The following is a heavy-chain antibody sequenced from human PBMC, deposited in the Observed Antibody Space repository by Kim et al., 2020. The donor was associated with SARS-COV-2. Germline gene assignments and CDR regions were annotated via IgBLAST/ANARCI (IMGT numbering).Heavy chain of an antibody. CDR2: VSWDGRLT. D-gene: IGHD6-13*01. V-gene: IGHV3-43*01. CDR3: AKGRGGIAAALDV. CDR1: GFTFDDYT. Sequence: GGSLRLSCAASGFTFDDYTMHWVRQVPGKGLEWVSLVSWDGRLTYYAVSVKGRFTISRDSNKNSLYLQMNSLKTEDTALYYCAKGRGGIAAALDVWGQGT. J-gene: IGHJ6*02.